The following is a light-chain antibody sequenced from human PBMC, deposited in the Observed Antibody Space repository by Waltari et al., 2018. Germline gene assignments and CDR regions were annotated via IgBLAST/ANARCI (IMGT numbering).Light chain of an antibody. J-gene: IGKJ2*01. Sequence: DIQMTQSPSTLSASIGDRVTITCRASQRITIWLAWYQQKPGKAPKLLIYKASTLEGGVPARLSGSGSGTEFTLTISSLQPDDFATYHCQQYNSYPYTFGQGTKLEIK. CDR3: QQYNSYPYT. CDR1: QRITIW. V-gene: IGKV1-5*03. CDR2: KAS.